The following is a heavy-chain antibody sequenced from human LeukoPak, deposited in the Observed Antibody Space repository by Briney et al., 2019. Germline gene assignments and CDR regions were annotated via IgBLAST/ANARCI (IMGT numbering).Heavy chain of an antibody. Sequence: SETLSLTCTVSGGSISSYYWSWIRQPPGKGLEWIGRIYTSGSTNYNPSLKSRVTISVDTSKNQFSLKLSSVTAADTAVYYCASDRIEVDAFDIWGQGTMVTVSS. V-gene: IGHV4-4*08. D-gene: IGHD2-15*01. J-gene: IGHJ3*02. CDR2: IYTSGST. CDR3: ASDRIEVDAFDI. CDR1: GGSISSYY.